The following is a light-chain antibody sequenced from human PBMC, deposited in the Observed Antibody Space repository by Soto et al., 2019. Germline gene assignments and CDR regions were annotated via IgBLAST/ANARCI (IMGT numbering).Light chain of an antibody. CDR1: SSDVGGYNS. J-gene: IGLJ3*02. CDR3: SSYTSSATLV. V-gene: IGLV2-14*01. Sequence: QSALTQPASVSGSPGQSITISCTGTSSDVGGYNSVSWYQQHPGEAPKLMIYDVSSRPSGVSNRFSGSKSGNTASLTISGLQAEDEADYYCSSYTSSATLVFGGGTKLTVL. CDR2: DVS.